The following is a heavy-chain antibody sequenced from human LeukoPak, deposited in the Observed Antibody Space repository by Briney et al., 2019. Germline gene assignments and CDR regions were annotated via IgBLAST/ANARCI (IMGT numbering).Heavy chain of an antibody. V-gene: IGHV4-61*02. CDR2: IYTSGSGST. J-gene: IGHJ2*01. CDR3: ARGGSGGGNSADWYFDL. CDR1: GGSISSGGYY. Sequence: SETLSLTCTVSGGSISSGGYYWSWIRQPAGKGLEWIGRIYTSGSGSTNYNPSLKSRVTISPDTSKNQFSLNLGSVTAADTAVYYGARGGSGGGNSADWYFDLWGRGTLVTVSS. D-gene: IGHD4-23*01.